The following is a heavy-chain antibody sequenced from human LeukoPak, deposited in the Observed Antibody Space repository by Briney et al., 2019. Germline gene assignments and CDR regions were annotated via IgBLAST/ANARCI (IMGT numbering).Heavy chain of an antibody. Sequence: GGSLRLSCAASGFTFSSHAMSWVRQAPGKGLEWVSYISSSGSTIYYADSVKGRFTISRDNAKNSLYLQMNSLRAEDTAVYYCAREPVGAIDCWGQGTLVTVSS. CDR2: ISSSGSTI. D-gene: IGHD1-26*01. J-gene: IGHJ4*02. CDR1: GFTFSSHA. CDR3: AREPVGAIDC. V-gene: IGHV3-48*03.